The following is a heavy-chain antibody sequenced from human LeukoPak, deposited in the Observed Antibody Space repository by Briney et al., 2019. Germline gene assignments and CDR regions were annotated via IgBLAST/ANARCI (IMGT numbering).Heavy chain of an antibody. CDR3: ARDLRSSGYYAFDY. V-gene: IGHV3-21*01. CDR2: ISSSSSYI. J-gene: IGHJ4*02. D-gene: IGHD3-22*01. Sequence: KSGGSLRLSCAASGFTFSSYGINWVRQAPGKGLEWVSFISSSSSYIYYADSVKGRFTISRDNAKNSLYLQMNSLRAEDTAVYYCARDLRSSGYYAFDYWGQGTLVTVSS. CDR1: GFTFSSYG.